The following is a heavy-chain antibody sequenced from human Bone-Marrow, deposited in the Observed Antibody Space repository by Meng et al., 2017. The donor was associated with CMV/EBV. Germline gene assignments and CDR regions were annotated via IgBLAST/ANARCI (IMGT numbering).Heavy chain of an antibody. CDR1: GGSFSGYY. CDR2: INHSGST. Sequence: SETLSLTCAVYGGSFSGYYWSWIRQPPGKGLEWIGEINHSGSTNYNPSHKSRVTISVDTSKNQFSLKLSSVTAADTAVYYCARGYSIPTKYYDFWSGISPFDPWGQGTLVTVPS. D-gene: IGHD3-3*01. CDR3: ARGYSIPTKYYDFWSGISPFDP. J-gene: IGHJ5*02. V-gene: IGHV4-34*01.